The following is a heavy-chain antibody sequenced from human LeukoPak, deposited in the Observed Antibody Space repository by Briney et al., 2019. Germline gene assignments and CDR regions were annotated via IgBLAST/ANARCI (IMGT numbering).Heavy chain of an antibody. Sequence: SETLSLTCTVSGYSISSGYYWGWIRQPPGKGLEWIGSIYHSGSTYYNPSLKSRVTISVDTSKNQFSLRLTSVTAADTAVYYCARVRTNDYSNYARWFDPWGQGTLVTVSS. V-gene: IGHV4-38-2*02. CDR2: IYHSGST. CDR3: ARVRTNDYSNYARWFDP. CDR1: GYSISSGYY. D-gene: IGHD4-11*01. J-gene: IGHJ5*02.